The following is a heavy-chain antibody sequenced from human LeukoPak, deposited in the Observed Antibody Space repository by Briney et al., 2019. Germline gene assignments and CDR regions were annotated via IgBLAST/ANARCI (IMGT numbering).Heavy chain of an antibody. V-gene: IGHV3-20*04. D-gene: IGHD2-2*02. CDR2: INWNGGST. Sequence: GGSLRLSCAASGFTFDDYGMSWVRQAPGKGLEWVSGINWNGGSTGYADSVKGRFTISRDNAKNSLYLQMNSLRAEDTALYYCARERAVVVPAAIRGNWFDPWGQGTLVTVSS. CDR3: ARERAVVVPAAIRGNWFDP. J-gene: IGHJ5*02. CDR1: GFTFDDYG.